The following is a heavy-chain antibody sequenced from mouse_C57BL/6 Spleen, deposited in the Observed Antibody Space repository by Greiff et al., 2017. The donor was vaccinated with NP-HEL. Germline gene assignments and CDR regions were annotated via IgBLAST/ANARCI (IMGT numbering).Heavy chain of an antibody. CDR1: GFSLTSYG. CDR3: AKPDGGDYYAMDY. Sequence: VQVVESGPGLVAPSQSLSITCTVSGFSLTSYGVSWVRQPPGKGLEWLGVIWGDGCTYYHSALISRLSISKDNSKSQVFLTLNSLQTDDTATYYCAKPDGGDYYAMDYWGQGTSVTVSS. CDR2: IWGDGCT. V-gene: IGHV2-3*01. J-gene: IGHJ4*01.